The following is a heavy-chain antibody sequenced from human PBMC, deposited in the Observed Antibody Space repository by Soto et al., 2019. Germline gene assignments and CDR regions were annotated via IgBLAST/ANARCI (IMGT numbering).Heavy chain of an antibody. D-gene: IGHD5-18*01. CDR2: IYNSGST. CDR1: GGSISSYY. V-gene: IGHV4-59*01. Sequence: SETLSLTCTVSGGSISSYYWSWIRQTPGKGLEWIGYIYNSGSTNYNPSLKSRVTISVDTSKNQFSLKLSSVTAEDTAVYYCATAPVGYSYGHSIASFDIWGQGTMVTVS. J-gene: IGHJ3*02. CDR3: ATAPVGYSYGHSIASFDI.